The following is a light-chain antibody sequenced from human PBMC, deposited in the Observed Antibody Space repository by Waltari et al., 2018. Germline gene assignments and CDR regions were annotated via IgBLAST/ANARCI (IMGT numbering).Light chain of an antibody. V-gene: IGKV4-1*01. Sequence: DIVMTQSPDSLAVSLGERATINCKSSQSVLSSSNNKNYLGWYPQKPGRPPKLLITWASTREFGVPDRFSGSGSGTDFTLTISSLQAEDVAVYYCQQCYTYPYTFGQGTKLEIK. J-gene: IGKJ2*01. CDR3: QQCYTYPYT. CDR2: WAS. CDR1: QSVLSSSNNKNY.